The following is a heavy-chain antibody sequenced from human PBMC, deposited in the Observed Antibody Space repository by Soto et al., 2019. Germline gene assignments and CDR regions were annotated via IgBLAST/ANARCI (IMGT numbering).Heavy chain of an antibody. CDR2: ISYDGSNK. Sequence: PGGSLRLSCAASGFTFSSYAMHWVRQAPGKGLEWVAVISYDGSNKYYADSVKGRFTISRDNSKNTLYLQMNSLRAEDTAVYYCATVPPRQYYDFWSGYMRYYGMDVWGQGTTVTVSS. CDR1: GFTFSSYA. V-gene: IGHV3-30-3*01. J-gene: IGHJ6*02. CDR3: ATVPPRQYYDFWSGYMRYYGMDV. D-gene: IGHD3-3*01.